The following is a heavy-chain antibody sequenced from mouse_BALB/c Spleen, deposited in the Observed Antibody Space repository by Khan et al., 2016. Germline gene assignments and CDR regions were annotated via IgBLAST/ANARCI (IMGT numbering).Heavy chain of an antibody. CDR1: GYTFTNYG. CDR2: INTNTGEP. V-gene: IGHV9-3*02. CDR3: AEADYGRNWFGV. Sequence: QIQLVQSGPELKKPGETVKISCKASGYTFTNYGMNWVKQAPGKGLKWMGWINTNTGEPTYAEEFKGRFAFSLETSASTAYLQINNLKHEDTATYFCAEADYGRNWFGVWGQGMLVTVSA. D-gene: IGHD1-1*01. J-gene: IGHJ3*02.